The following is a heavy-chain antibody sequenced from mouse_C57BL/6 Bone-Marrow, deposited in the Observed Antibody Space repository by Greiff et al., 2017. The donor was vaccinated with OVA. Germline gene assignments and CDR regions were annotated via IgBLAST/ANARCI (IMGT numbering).Heavy chain of an antibody. Sequence: LVESGAELVRPGTSVKMSCKASGYTFTNYWIGWAKQRPGHGLEWIGDIYPGGGYTNYNEKFKGKATLTADKSSSTAYMQFSSLTSEDSAIYYCAREGYSNDYAMDYWGQGTSVTVSS. J-gene: IGHJ4*01. V-gene: IGHV1-63*01. D-gene: IGHD2-5*01. CDR1: GYTFTNYW. CDR2: IYPGGGYT. CDR3: AREGYSNDYAMDY.